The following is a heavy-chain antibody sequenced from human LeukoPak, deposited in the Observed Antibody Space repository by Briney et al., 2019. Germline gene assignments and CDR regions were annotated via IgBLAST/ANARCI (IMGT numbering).Heavy chain of an antibody. CDR1: GFTLSTHC. D-gene: IGHD6-13*01. Sequence: RSVRLSCDASGFTLSTHCFQWVRQAPGKGLEGVAFIWYDGTNKYYADSVKGRFTVSRDNSRNTLYLQMNSLRVEDTAVYYCARDGAAMPGQVFWYFDLWGRGTPVTVSS. J-gene: IGHJ2*01. V-gene: IGHV3-33*01. CDR3: ARDGAAMPGQVFWYFDL. CDR2: IWYDGTNK.